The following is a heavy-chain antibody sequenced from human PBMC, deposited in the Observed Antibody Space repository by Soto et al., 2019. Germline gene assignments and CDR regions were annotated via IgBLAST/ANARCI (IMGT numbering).Heavy chain of an antibody. V-gene: IGHV3-33*08. Sequence: PGGSLRLSCAASGFTFSNYWMHWVRQAPGKGLVWVSFINYHGGDKNYIDSVKGRFTISRDNSKNTLYLQMNSLRVEDTAVYYCARDREIHYFDYWGQGTQVTVSS. CDR1: GFTFSNYW. CDR3: ARDREIHYFDY. CDR2: INYHGGDK. J-gene: IGHJ4*02.